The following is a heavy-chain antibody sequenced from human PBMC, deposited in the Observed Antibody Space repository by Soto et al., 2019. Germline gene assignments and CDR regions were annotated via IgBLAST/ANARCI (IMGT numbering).Heavy chain of an antibody. CDR2: ISYSGYT. CDR3: ATQGFGVLHGLVDV. Sequence: QVQLQESGPGLVKPSETLSLTCTVSGGSISSISNHYGSWLRLPPGKGLEWIGYISYSGYTSYNPSLKIRVIISVDTSKNQFSLNLTSVTAADTAIYYCATQGFGVLHGLVDVWGQGTTVTVSS. J-gene: IGHJ6*02. CDR1: GGSISSISNHY. V-gene: IGHV4-59*08. D-gene: IGHD3-10*01.